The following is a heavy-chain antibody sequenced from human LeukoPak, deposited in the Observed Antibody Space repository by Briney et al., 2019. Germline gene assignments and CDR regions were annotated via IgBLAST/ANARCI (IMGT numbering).Heavy chain of an antibody. CDR2: ISNGKT. J-gene: IGHJ5*02. Sequence: GGSLRPSCAASGFPFSSHAMSWVRQPPGKGLEWVSAISNGKTYYADSVRGHFTISRDDSKNTVYPQMNSQRDEDTALYYCVREAGYCASVCLKSNWFDPWGQGTLVTVSS. V-gene: IGHV3-23*01. CDR1: GFPFSSHA. CDR3: VREAGYCASVCLKSNWFDP. D-gene: IGHD2-21*02.